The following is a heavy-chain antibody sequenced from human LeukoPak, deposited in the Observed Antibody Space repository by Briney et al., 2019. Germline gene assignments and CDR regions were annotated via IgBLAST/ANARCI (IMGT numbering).Heavy chain of an antibody. J-gene: IGHJ4*02. CDR3: ARDRRYNDYDYCFDS. CDR2: INPSAGST. CDR1: VYAFTAYY. D-gene: IGHD5-12*01. Sequence: GASVKVSCKASVYAFTAYYMHWVRQAPGHRLEWMGIINPSAGSTTYAQKFQGRVAMTRDTSTSTVYMELSSLRSEDTAVYYCARDRRYNDYDYCFDSWGQGTLVTVSS. V-gene: IGHV1-46*01.